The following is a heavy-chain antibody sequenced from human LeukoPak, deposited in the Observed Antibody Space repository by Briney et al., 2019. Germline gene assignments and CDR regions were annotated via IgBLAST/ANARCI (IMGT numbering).Heavy chain of an antibody. D-gene: IGHD3-10*01. CDR1: GFTFDDYV. CDR3: ARGQNYYGSGSQTFDI. CDR2: INWNGGST. V-gene: IGHV3-20*04. J-gene: IGHJ3*02. Sequence: GGSLRLSCAASGFTFDDYVMSWVRQAPGKGLEWVSGINWNGGSTGHADSVKGRFTISRDNAKNSLYLQVSSLRAEDTAWYYCARGQNYYGSGSQTFDIWGQGTMVTVSS.